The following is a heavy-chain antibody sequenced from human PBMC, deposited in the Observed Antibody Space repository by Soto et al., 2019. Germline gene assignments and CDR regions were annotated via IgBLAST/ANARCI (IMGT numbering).Heavy chain of an antibody. Sequence: QVQLVQSGGEVKKPWSSVKVSCQASGGTFSSYTISWVRQAPGQGLEWMGRIIPILGIANYAQKFQGRVTLTADKSTSTAYMELSSLRSEDTAVYYCASWTGTEGDPGDYWGQGTLVTVSS. D-gene: IGHD2-21*02. V-gene: IGHV1-69*02. CDR1: GGTFSSYT. CDR2: IIPILGIA. CDR3: ASWTGTEGDPGDY. J-gene: IGHJ4*02.